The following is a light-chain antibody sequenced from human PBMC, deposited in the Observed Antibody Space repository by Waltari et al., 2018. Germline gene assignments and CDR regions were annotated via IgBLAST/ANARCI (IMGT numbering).Light chain of an antibody. CDR3: QQLSSQPLT. V-gene: IGKV1-9*01. J-gene: IGKJ4*01. CDR1: QGISSY. Sequence: DIQLTQSPSFLSASVGDRVTLTCRASQGISSYVAWYQQNPGKAPRLLIHSASTLQSGVPSIFSGSGSGTEFTLTISSLQPEDFASYYCQQLSSQPLTFGGGTKVEI. CDR2: SAS.